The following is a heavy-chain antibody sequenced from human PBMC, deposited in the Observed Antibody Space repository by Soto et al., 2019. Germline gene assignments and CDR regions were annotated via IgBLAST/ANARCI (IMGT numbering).Heavy chain of an antibody. D-gene: IGHD3-16*01. Sequence: SETLSLTCSVSGGSITSGGYYWNWIRQHPGKGLEWIGYIYYGGITYYNPSLKSRITISVDTSKNQFSLKLSSATAADTAMYFCARGIWVGEIMGLNWFHPGGQEPRVTVP. CDR3: ARGIWVGEIMGLNWFHP. CDR2: IYYGGIT. J-gene: IGHJ5*02. V-gene: IGHV4-31*03. CDR1: GGSITSGGYY.